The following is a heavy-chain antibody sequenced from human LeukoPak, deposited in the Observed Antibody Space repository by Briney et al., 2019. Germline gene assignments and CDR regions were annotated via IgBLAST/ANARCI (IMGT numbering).Heavy chain of an antibody. D-gene: IGHD3-10*02. CDR3: AELGITMIGGV. V-gene: IGHV3-7*01. CDR1: GFTFTTYW. CDR2: INQDGTEK. Sequence: GDSLRLSRAASGFTFTTYWMSWVRQLPGKGLEWVANINQDGTEKYYVDSVKGRFTISRDNAKNSLDLQMNSLRAEDTAVYYCAELGITMIGGVWGKGTTVTISS. J-gene: IGHJ6*04.